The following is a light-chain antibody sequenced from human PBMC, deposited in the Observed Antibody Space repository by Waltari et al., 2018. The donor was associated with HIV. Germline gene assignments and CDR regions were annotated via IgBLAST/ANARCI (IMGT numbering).Light chain of an antibody. CDR3: QQRSTPMYT. V-gene: IGKV3-11*01. CDR1: QSVSRY. J-gene: IGKJ2*01. CDR2: DAS. Sequence: EIVLTQSLATLSLSPGERATLSCRASQSVSRYLALYQQKPGQAPRLLIYDASNRATGIPARFSGSGSGTDFTLTISSLDLEDFALYYCQQRSTPMYTFGQGTKLEIK.